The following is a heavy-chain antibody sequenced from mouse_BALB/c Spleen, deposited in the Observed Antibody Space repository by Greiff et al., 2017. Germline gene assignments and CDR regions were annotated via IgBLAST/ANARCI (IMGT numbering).Heavy chain of an antibody. D-gene: IGHD1-1*01. CDR3: TRSFISLDY. CDR2: IYPGSGST. Sequence: LKQPGSELVRPGASVKLSCKASGYTFTSYWMHWVKQRHGQGLEWIGNIYPGSGSTNYDEKFKSKGTLTVDTSSSTAYMHLSSLTSEDSAVYYCTRSFISLDYWGQGTTLTVSS. CDR1: GYTFTSYW. J-gene: IGHJ2*01. V-gene: IGHV1S22*01.